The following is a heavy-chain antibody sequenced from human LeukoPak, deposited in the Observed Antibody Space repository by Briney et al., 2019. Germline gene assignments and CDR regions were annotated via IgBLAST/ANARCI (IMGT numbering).Heavy chain of an antibody. V-gene: IGHV5-51*01. CDR2: IDPGDSET. Sequence: GQSLKISCKGSGYSFASHWIGWVRQMPGKGLEWMGIIDPGDSETRYSPSLQGQVTISVDKSISTAYLQWSSLKASDTAMYYCARRYYYDSSGYYLAHDAFDIWGQGTMVTVSS. CDR3: ARRYYYDSSGYYLAHDAFDI. D-gene: IGHD3-22*01. CDR1: GYSFASHW. J-gene: IGHJ3*02.